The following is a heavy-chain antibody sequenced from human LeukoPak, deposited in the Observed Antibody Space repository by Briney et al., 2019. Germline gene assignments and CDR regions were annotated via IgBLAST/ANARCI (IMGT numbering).Heavy chain of an antibody. CDR3: ARSMGFCTSNTCTYAMDV. D-gene: IGHD2-2*01. CDR1: GGSFSGYY. J-gene: IGHJ6*02. CDR2: MYHGGST. Sequence: SETLSLTCAVYGGSFSGYYWSWIRQPPGKGLEWIGNMYHGGSTYYNPSLKSRVTISVDTAKHQLSLTLSSVAAADTAVYYCARSMGFCTSNTCTYAMDVWGQGTTVTVSS. V-gene: IGHV4-34*01.